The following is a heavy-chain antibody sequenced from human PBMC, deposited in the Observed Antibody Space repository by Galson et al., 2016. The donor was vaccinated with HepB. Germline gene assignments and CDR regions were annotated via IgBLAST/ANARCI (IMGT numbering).Heavy chain of an antibody. CDR3: VRGAARPGDWYSDL. V-gene: IGHV3-23*01. D-gene: IGHD6-6*01. CDR1: GLMYTHYA. Sequence: SLRLSCAVSGLMYTHYAMNWVRQAPGKGLEWVSIIDDSGDHIYYAESVKGRFTISRDKATNTLYLQMNSLRAEDTALYYCVRGAARPGDWYSDLWGRGTLITVSS. J-gene: IGHJ2*01. CDR2: IDDSGDHI.